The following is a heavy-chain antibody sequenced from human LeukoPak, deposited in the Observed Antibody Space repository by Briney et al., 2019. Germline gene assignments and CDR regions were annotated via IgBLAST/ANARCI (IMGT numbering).Heavy chain of an antibody. CDR1: GFTVSSNY. CDR2: IYSGGST. CDR3: ARGRRSGWYVYFDY. D-gene: IGHD6-19*01. V-gene: IGHV3-66*02. J-gene: IGHJ4*02. Sequence: GGSLRLSCAASGFTVSSNYMSWVRQAPGKGLEWVSVIYSGGSTYYADSVKGRFTISRDNSKNTLYLQMNSLRAEDTAVYYCARGRRSGWYVYFDYWGQGTLVTVST.